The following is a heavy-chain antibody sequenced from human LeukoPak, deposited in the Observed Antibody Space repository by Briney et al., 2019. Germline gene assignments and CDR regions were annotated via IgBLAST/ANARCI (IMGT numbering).Heavy chain of an antibody. D-gene: IGHD6-13*01. Sequence: GGSLRLSCAASGFTFSSYSMNWVRQAPGKGLEWVSAIGSGGASTYYADSVKGRFTMSRDNSKNTLYLQLNSLRAEDTAVYYCAKDQGYSSSWSYFDYWGQGTLVTVSS. V-gene: IGHV3-NL1*01. J-gene: IGHJ4*02. CDR2: IGSGGAST. CDR1: GFTFSSYS. CDR3: AKDQGYSSSWSYFDY.